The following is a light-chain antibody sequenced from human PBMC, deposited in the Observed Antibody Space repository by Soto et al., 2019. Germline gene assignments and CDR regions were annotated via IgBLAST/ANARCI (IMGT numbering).Light chain of an antibody. J-gene: IGKJ1*01. V-gene: IGKV3-15*01. CDR3: QQYNTRLWT. CDR2: GAS. Sequence: EIMMTQSPATLSVSPGERATLYCGASQSIYSNLAWYQQKPGQAPRLLIYGASTRASGLPARFSGSGSGTEFTLTISSLQSEDFAVYYCQQYNTRLWTFGQGTKVDIK. CDR1: QSIYSN.